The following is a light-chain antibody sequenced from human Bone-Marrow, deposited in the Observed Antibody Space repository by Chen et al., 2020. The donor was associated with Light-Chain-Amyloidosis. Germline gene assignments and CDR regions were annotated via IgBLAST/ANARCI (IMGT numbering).Light chain of an antibody. CDR1: SSNIGGNY. CDR2: RND. J-gene: IGLJ2*01. CDR3: ASWDDRLSAVL. Sequence: QSVVTQPPSVSAIPGQRVTISCSGTSSNIGGNYVEWYQQVPGTAPKLLFYRNDPRPSGVPDRFSASKSGASASLAISGLRSEDEADYYCASWDDRLSAVLFGGGTRLTVL. V-gene: IGLV1-47*01.